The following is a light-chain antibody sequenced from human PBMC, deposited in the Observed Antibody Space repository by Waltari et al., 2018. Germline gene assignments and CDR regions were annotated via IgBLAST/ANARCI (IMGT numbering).Light chain of an antibody. V-gene: IGKV3-20*01. CDR2: GAS. CDR1: QSVTSSY. J-gene: IGKJ1*01. Sequence: EIVLTQSPGTLSLSPGERATLSCRASQSVTSSYLAWYQQKPGQPPRLFIYGASSRATGIPDRFSGSGSGTDFTLTISSLQPEDFATYYCQQSYIAPVTFGQGTKVEIK. CDR3: QQSYIAPVT.